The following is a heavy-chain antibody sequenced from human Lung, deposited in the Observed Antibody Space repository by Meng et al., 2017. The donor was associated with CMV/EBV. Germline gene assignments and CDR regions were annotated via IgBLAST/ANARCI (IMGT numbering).Heavy chain of an antibody. D-gene: IGHD2-15*01. CDR3: ARVGGCSGGGCYHRLFDY. J-gene: IGHJ4*02. CDR1: GGSISSGDYY. CDR2: IYYTGST. V-gene: IGHV4-30-4*01. Sequence: QGQLQESGAGMVKPSQTLSPTCTVSGGSISSGDYYWSWIRQPPGKGLEWIGYIYYTGSTYYNPSLKSRVIISVDTSKNQFSLKLNSVTAADTAVYYCARVGGCSGGGCYHRLFDYWGQGTLVTVSS.